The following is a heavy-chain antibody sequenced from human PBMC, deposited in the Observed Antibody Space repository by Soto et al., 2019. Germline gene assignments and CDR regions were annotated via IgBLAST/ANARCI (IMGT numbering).Heavy chain of an antibody. D-gene: IGHD3-10*01. CDR2: VKSKNDGGTT. Sequence: GGSLRLSCAASGFIFSNAWINWVRQAPGKGLEWVGRVKSKNDGGTTDFAALVKGRFAISRDDSKNMVYLEMNNLQTEDTALYYCAKDGSEVGSGSYSHFDYWGQGTLVTVSS. CDR1: GFIFSNAW. V-gene: IGHV3-15*07. J-gene: IGHJ4*02. CDR3: AKDGSEVGSGSYSHFDY.